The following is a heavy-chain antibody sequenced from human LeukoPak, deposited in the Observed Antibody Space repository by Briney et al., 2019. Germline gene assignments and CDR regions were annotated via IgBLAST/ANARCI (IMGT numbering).Heavy chain of an antibody. V-gene: IGHV3-48*03. Sequence: GGSLRLSCAASGFTFSSYEMNWVRQAPGKGLEWVSYISSSGSNIYYADSVKGRFTISRDNAKNSLYLQMDSLRAEDTAVYYCARKRITIFGVIKDNWFDPWGPGTRVTVSS. CDR2: ISSSGSNI. D-gene: IGHD3-3*01. CDR1: GFTFSSYE. J-gene: IGHJ5*02. CDR3: ARKRITIFGVIKDNWFDP.